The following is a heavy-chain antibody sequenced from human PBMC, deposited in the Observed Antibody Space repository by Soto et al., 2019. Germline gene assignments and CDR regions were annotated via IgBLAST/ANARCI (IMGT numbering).Heavy chain of an antibody. V-gene: IGHV1-18*04. CDR1: GYTFTSYG. CDR3: ARASYDSSGSSFDY. J-gene: IGHJ4*02. D-gene: IGHD3-22*01. CDR2: ISAYNGNT. Sequence: EASVKVSCKASGYTFTSYGISWVRQAPGQGLEWMGWISAYNGNTNYAQKLQGRVTMTTDTSTSTAYMELRSLRSDDTAVYYCARASYDSSGSSFDYWGQGTLVTVSS.